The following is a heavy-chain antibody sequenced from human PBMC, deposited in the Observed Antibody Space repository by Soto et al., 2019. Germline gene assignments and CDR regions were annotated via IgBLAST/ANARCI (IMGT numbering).Heavy chain of an antibody. J-gene: IGHJ2*01. D-gene: IGHD4-17*01. Sequence: EVQLLESGGGLVQPGGSLRLSCAASGFTFSIYAMNWVRQAPGKGLEWVSVISGSGGSTYYADSVKGRFTISRDNSKNTRYLLMNSLRAEDTAVYYCARRTVGWYFDLWGRGTLVTVSS. CDR1: GFTFSIYA. V-gene: IGHV3-23*01. CDR3: ARRTVGWYFDL. CDR2: ISGSGGST.